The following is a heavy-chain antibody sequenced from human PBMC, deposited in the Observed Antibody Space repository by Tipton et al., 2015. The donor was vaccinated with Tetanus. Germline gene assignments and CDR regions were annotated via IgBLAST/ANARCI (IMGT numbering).Heavy chain of an antibody. CDR2: IYYSGST. CDR3: ARVMRYYDSSGWRDPPRPNAFDI. Sequence: TLSLTCTVSGGSISSGGYYWSWIRQHPGKGLEWIGYIYYSGSTYYNPSLKSRVTISVDTSKNQFSLKLSSVTAADTAVYYCARVMRYYDSSGWRDPPRPNAFDIWGQGTMVTVSS. J-gene: IGHJ3*02. CDR1: GGSISSGGYY. D-gene: IGHD3-22*01. V-gene: IGHV4-31*03.